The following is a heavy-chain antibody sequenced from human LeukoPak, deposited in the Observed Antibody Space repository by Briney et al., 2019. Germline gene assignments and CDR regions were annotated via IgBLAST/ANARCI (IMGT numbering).Heavy chain of an antibody. V-gene: IGHV3-11*04. CDR3: ARQWAGGDSSAYPPFDY. CDR2: ISGSGTPI. J-gene: IGHJ4*02. CDR1: GFTFNDYY. Sequence: GGSLRLSCAASGFTFNDYYMNWLRQAPGKGLEWVSYISGSGTPIYYADSVKGRFTISRDNARNSLHLQMNSLRAEDTAVYYCARQWAGGDSSAYPPFDYWGQGTLVTVSS. D-gene: IGHD3-22*01.